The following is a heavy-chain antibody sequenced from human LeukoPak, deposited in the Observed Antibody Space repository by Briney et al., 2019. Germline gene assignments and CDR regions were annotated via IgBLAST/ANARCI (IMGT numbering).Heavy chain of an antibody. CDR3: ARVTSSGFYDAFDI. J-gene: IGHJ3*02. D-gene: IGHD6-19*01. Sequence: PGGSLRLSXAASGFTFTSYGMHWVRQSPGKGLEWLAFIRYDGSNKYYTDSVKGRFTISRDNSKNTLYLQMNSLRAEDTAVYYCARVTSSGFYDAFDIWGQGTMVTVSS. V-gene: IGHV3-30*02. CDR1: GFTFTSYG. CDR2: IRYDGSNK.